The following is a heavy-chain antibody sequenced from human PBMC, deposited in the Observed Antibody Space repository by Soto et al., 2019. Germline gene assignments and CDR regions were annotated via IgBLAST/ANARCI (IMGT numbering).Heavy chain of an antibody. J-gene: IGHJ4*02. CDR3: AREWSTSGDLDY. CDR2: ISYDGSIK. Sequence: QVQLVETGGGVVQPGRSLRLSCAASGFTFSSHSIQWVRQAPGKRLEWVAVISYDGSIKYYADSVKGRFTISRDNSKNMAYLQMNSLRAQDTAVFYCAREWSTSGDLDYWGQGTLVIVSS. V-gene: IGHV3-30-3*01. D-gene: IGHD3-10*01. CDR1: GFTFSSHS.